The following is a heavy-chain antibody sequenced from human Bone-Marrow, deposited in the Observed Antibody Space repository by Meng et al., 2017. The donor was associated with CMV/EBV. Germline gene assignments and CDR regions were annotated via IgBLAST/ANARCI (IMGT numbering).Heavy chain of an antibody. CDR1: GGSLSNYG. V-gene: IGHV1-69*05. D-gene: IGHD6-13*01. CDR2: IIPIFGTP. J-gene: IGHJ1*01. CDR3: ARDPNPSIAAAGTFAY. Sequence: SVKVSCKASGGSLSNYGITWVRQAPGHGLEWMGGIIPIFGTPSYAQRFQGRVTITTDESTSTAYMEVSSLRSDDTAVYYCARDPNPSIAAAGTFAYWGQGTLVTVSS.